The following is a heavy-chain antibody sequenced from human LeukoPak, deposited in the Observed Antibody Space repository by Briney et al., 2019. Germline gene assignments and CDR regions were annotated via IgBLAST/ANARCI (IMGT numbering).Heavy chain of an antibody. CDR3: ARGYSSGWYVGY. D-gene: IGHD6-19*01. CDR2: INPNSGGT. V-gene: IGHV1-2*02. J-gene: IGHJ4*02. CDR1: GYTFTGYY. Sequence: ASVKVSCKASGYTFTGYYLHWVRQAPGQGLEWMGWINPNSGGTYYAQKFQGRVTMTRDTSISTAHMELSRLTSDDSAIYYCARGYSSGWYVGYWGQGTLVTVSS.